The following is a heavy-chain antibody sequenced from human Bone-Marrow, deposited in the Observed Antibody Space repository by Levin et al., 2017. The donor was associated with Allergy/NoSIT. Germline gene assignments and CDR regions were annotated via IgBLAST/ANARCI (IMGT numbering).Heavy chain of an antibody. V-gene: IGHV3-66*01. CDR1: GFTVSSNY. D-gene: IGHD2-2*01. CDR2: IYSGGST. J-gene: IGHJ3*02. CDR3: ATDRAYCSNTTCYLPDAFDI. Sequence: PSETLSLTCVASGFTVSSNYMNWVRQAPGKGLEWVSVIYSGGSTYYADSVKGRFTISRDNSKNTLYLQMSSLSAEDTAVYYCATDRAYCSNTTCYLPDAFDIWGQGTMVTVSS.